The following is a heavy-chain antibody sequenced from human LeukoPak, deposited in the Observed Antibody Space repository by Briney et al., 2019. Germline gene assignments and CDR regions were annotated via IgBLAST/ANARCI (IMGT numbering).Heavy chain of an antibody. CDR2: INHSGST. J-gene: IGHJ4*02. V-gene: IGHV4-34*01. CDR1: SGSFSGYY. Sequence: PSETLSLTCAVYSGSFSGYYWSWIRQPPGKGLEWIGEINHSGSTNYNPSLKSRVTISVDTSKNQFSLKLSSVTAADTAVYYCARRHGGNSVDCDYWGQGTLVTVSS. D-gene: IGHD4-23*01. CDR3: ARRHGGNSVDCDY.